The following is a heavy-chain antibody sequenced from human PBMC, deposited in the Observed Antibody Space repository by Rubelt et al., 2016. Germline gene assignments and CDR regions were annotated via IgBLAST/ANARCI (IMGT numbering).Heavy chain of an antibody. Sequence: KSQRGGLEWVSLISGNGRSTYDADSVKGRFTISRDNSRNMLYLQMNNLRAEDTALYYCVRAPGTTVRFGFNPWGQGTLVTVSS. D-gene: IGHD1-7*01. CDR3: VRAPGTTVRFGFNP. J-gene: IGHJ5*02. CDR2: ISGNGRST. V-gene: IGHV3-23*01.